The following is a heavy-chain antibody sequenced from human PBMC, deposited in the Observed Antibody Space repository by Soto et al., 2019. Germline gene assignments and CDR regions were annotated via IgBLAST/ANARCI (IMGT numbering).Heavy chain of an antibody. CDR1: GYTFTSYY. D-gene: IGHD1-26*01. J-gene: IGHJ6*02. Sequence: ASVKVSCKASGYTFTSYYMHWVRQAPGQGLEWMGIINPSGGSTSYAQKFQGRVTMTRDTSTSTVYMELSSLRSEDTVVYYCARDKGWELLSYGMDVWGQGTTVIVSS. CDR3: ARDKGWELLSYGMDV. CDR2: INPSGGST. V-gene: IGHV1-46*01.